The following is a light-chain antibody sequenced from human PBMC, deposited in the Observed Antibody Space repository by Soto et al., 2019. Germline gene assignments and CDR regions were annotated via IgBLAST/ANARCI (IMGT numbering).Light chain of an antibody. CDR1: QSVSTR. CDR3: KQYKEWPPFT. CDR2: GAS. V-gene: IGKV3-15*01. Sequence: EIVMTQSPATLSVSPGERVTFSCRASQSVSTRLAWYQHKPGQAPRLLISGASTRAAGVPARFSGSGSGTEFTLSISSLQSEDFAVYYCKQYKEWPPFTFGQGTRLEIK. J-gene: IGKJ5*01.